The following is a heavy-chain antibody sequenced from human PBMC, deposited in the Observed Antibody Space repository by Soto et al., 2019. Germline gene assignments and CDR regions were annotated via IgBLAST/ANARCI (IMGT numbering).Heavy chain of an antibody. D-gene: IGHD2-2*01. CDR2: ISWNTGTV. J-gene: IGHJ6*03. V-gene: IGHV3-9*01. Sequence: DVQLVESGGGLVQPGRSLRLSCAASGFSFGDYAMHWVRQAPGKGLEWVSGISWNTGTVGYGDSVRGRFTISRDNAKNSLYLQMNSLRAEDTALYHCAKGFCSSARCLTYSYMDVWGKGTTVTVSS. CDR3: AKGFCSSARCLTYSYMDV. CDR1: GFSFGDYA.